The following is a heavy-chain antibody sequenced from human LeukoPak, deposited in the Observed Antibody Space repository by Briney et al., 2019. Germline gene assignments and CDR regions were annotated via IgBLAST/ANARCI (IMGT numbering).Heavy chain of an antibody. Sequence: PSETLSPTCTASGGSISRYYWSWIRQPPGKGLEWLGYIYYTGSTNYNPSLKSRVTISVDTSKSQFSLKLSSVTAADTAMYYCARHRASGSYAFDIWGQGAMVTVSS. CDR1: GGSISRYY. V-gene: IGHV4-59*08. D-gene: IGHD1-26*01. CDR3: ARHRASGSYAFDI. J-gene: IGHJ3*02. CDR2: IYYTGST.